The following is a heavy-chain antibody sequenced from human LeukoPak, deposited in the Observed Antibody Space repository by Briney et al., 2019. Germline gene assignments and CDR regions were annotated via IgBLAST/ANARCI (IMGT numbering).Heavy chain of an antibody. CDR1: GGTFSSYA. D-gene: IGHD3-16*01. J-gene: IGHJ4*02. CDR2: IIPIFGTA. Sequence: SVKVSCKASGGTFSSYAISWVRQAPGQGLEWMGGIIPIFGTANYAQKFQGRVTITTDKSTSTAYMELSSLRSEDTAVYYCARDRGEPAYYFDYWGQGTLVTVSS. CDR3: ARDRGEPAYYFDY. V-gene: IGHV1-69*05.